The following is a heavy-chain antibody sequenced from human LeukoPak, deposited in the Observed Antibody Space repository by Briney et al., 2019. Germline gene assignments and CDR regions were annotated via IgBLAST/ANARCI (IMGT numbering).Heavy chain of an antibody. CDR2: ISSSSSYI. Sequence: GGSLRLFCAASGFTFSSYSMNWGRQAPGKGLEWVSSISSSSSYIYYADSVKGRFTISRDNAKNSLYLQMNSLRAEDTAVYYCARPDRGDYVENWFDPWGQGTLVTVSS. CDR1: GFTFSSYS. V-gene: IGHV3-21*01. J-gene: IGHJ5*02. CDR3: ARPDRGDYVENWFDP. D-gene: IGHD4-17*01.